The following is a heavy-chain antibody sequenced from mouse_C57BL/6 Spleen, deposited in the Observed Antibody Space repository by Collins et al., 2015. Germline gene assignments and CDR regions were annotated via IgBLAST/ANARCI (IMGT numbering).Heavy chain of an antibody. J-gene: IGHJ2*01. Sequence: EVKLEESGGGLVQPGGSMKLSCVASGFTFSNYWMNWVRQSPEKGLEWVAEIRLKSNNYATHYAESVKGRFTISRDDSKSSVYLQMNNLRAEDTGIYYCTRNWAQYYFDYWGQGTTLTVSS. D-gene: IGHD4-1*01. CDR2: IRLKSNNYAT. V-gene: IGHV6-6*02. CDR1: GFTFSNYW. CDR3: TRNWAQYYFDY.